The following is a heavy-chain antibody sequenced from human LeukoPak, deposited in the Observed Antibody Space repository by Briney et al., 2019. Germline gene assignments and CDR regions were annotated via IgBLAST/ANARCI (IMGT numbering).Heavy chain of an antibody. V-gene: IGHV4-39*07. CDR2: IYYTGSS. Sequence: SETLSLTCSVSGGSIRSSDDYWGFVRQTPGKGLEWMGSIYYTGSSHYNPSLKSRVTISVDTPKNQFSLKLSSVTAADTAVYYRARTTEAHSWQTRYYSYYMDVWGKGTTVTVSS. CDR3: ARTTEAHSWQTRYYSYYMDV. CDR1: GGSIRSSDDY. D-gene: IGHD6-13*01. J-gene: IGHJ6*03.